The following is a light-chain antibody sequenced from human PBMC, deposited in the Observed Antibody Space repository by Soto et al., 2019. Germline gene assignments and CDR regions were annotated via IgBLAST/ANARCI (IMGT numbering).Light chain of an antibody. Sequence: HSVLTQHASVSGSPGQSITISCAGTSSYVGAYNLVSWYQQHPGKAPKLIICEVYTWFSGIFNRFSGSKSGDTASLTISGLQAEDETDYFCCSYAGTVAYVFGTGTKVTVL. J-gene: IGLJ1*01. CDR2: EVY. CDR1: SSYVGAYNL. V-gene: IGLV2-23*02. CDR3: CSYAGTVAYV.